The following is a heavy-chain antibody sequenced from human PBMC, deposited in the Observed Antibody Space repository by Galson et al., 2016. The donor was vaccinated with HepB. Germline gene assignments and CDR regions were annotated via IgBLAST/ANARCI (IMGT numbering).Heavy chain of an antibody. D-gene: IGHD3-3*01. CDR2: ISSSSRNT. J-gene: IGHJ4*02. CDR3: ARDRSIDFIGGNHFDS. CDR1: GFTFSEYY. Sequence: SLRLSCAASGFTFSEYYMSWIRQAPGKGLEWLSYISSSSRNTNYADSVQGRFTVSRDNAKNSLYLQMNSLRAEDTAVYYCARDRSIDFIGGNHFDSWGQGTLVTVSS. V-gene: IGHV3-11*06.